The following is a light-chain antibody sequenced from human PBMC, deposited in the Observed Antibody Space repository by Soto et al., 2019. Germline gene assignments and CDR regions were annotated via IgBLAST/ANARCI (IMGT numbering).Light chain of an antibody. CDR2: DAS. V-gene: IGKV1-33*01. CDR3: QQYENLPFT. J-gene: IGKJ3*01. Sequence: DIQMTQSPSSLSASVRDRVTITCQARQDITNHLNWYQQKPGKAPKLLISDASNLAPAVPSRFSGSGSGTDFTFTIRRLQPEDIATYFWQQYENLPFTFGPGTKVDIK. CDR1: QDITNH.